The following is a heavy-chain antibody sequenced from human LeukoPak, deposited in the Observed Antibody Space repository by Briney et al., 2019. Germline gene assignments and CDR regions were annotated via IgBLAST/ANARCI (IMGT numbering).Heavy chain of an antibody. V-gene: IGHV5-51*04. Sequence: ESLKISCEASGYSFTNYWIGWVRQMPGKGLEWLGIIYPADSDTRYSPSFQGRVTISADKPIRPPYLQWSSLKASDTAMYYCARKRTFDIWGQGTMVTVSS. CDR2: IYPADSDT. J-gene: IGHJ3*02. CDR3: ARKRTFDI. D-gene: IGHD5-24*01. CDR1: GYSFTNYW.